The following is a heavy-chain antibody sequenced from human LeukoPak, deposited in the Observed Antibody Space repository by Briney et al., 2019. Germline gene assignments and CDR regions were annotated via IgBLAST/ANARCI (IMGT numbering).Heavy chain of an antibody. CDR3: ARKAARTSGYDY. CDR1: GFTFNNYG. V-gene: IGHV3-23*01. CDR2: IADGGETT. Sequence: GGTLTVSCAVSGFTFNNYGRSWVRQAPGLGLEWVSAIADGGETTYYAGSVKGRFTISRDYSKNTLHLQMNSVRAEDTAVYYCARKAARTSGYDYWGQGILVTVSS. J-gene: IGHJ4*02. D-gene: IGHD3-22*01.